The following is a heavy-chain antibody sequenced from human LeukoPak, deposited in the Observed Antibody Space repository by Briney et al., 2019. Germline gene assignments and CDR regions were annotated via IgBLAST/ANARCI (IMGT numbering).Heavy chain of an antibody. CDR3: ARLSGYDFWSGRLFDY. Sequence: SETLSLTCAVYGGSFSGYYWSWIRQPPGKGLEWIGEINHSGSTNYNPSLKSRVTISVDTSKNQFSLKLSSVTAADTAVYYCARLSGYDFWSGRLFDYWGQGTLVTVSS. J-gene: IGHJ4*02. D-gene: IGHD3-3*01. V-gene: IGHV4-34*01. CDR1: GGSFSGYY. CDR2: INHSGST.